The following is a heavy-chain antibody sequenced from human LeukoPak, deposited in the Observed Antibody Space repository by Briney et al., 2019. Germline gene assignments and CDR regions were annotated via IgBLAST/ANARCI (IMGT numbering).Heavy chain of an antibody. CDR2: IYTSGST. CDR3: ARLGIGFWSGSFDY. J-gene: IGHJ4*02. CDR1: GGSISSGSYY. Sequence: SETLSLTCTVSGGSISSGSYYWSWIRQPAGKGLEWIGRIYTSGSTNYNPSLKSRVTISVDTSKNQFSLKLSSVTAADTAVYYCARLGIGFWSGSFDYWGQGTLVTVSS. V-gene: IGHV4-61*02. D-gene: IGHD3-3*01.